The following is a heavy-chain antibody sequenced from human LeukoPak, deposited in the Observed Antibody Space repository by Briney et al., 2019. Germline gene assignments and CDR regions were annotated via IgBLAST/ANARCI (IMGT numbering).Heavy chain of an antibody. J-gene: IGHJ4*02. V-gene: IGHV3-23*01. CDR2: ISGSGGST. CDR3: AKNSITIFGVAAFDY. CDR1: GFTFSSYA. Sequence: PGGSLRLSCAASGFTFSSYAMSWVRQAPGKGLEWVSAISGSGGSTYYAASVKGRFTISRDNSKNTLYLQMNSLRAEDTAVYYCAKNSITIFGVAAFDYWGQGTLVTVSS. D-gene: IGHD3-3*01.